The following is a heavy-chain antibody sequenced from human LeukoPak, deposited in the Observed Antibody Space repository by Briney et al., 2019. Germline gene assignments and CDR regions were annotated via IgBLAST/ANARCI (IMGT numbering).Heavy chain of an antibody. CDR3: ARDGGYSYGCSLDC. J-gene: IGHJ4*02. V-gene: IGHV4-4*07. Sequence: PSETLSLTCTVSGGSISSYYWSWIRQPAGKGLEWIGRIHISGSTNYNPSLKSRLTMSVDTSKNQFSLKLSSVTAADTAVYYCARDGGYSYGCSLDCWGQGTLVTVSS. CDR1: GGSISSYY. D-gene: IGHD5-18*01. CDR2: IHISGST.